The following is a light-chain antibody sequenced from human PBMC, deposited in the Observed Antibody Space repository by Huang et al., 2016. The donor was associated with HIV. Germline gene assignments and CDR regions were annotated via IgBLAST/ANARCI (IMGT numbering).Light chain of an antibody. Sequence: DIVMIQAPDFLAVPVGERATINCKSSQSVSYNSDSDGYVAWFYQKPGQSPKLRIYWESTRESGVPDRVRCIGSGTDFALTISILRPEDVGVYYCQQYHSDSWTFGQGTRVEIK. J-gene: IGKJ1*01. V-gene: IGKV4-1*01. CDR1: QSVSYNSDSDGY. CDR2: WES. CDR3: QQYHSDSWT.